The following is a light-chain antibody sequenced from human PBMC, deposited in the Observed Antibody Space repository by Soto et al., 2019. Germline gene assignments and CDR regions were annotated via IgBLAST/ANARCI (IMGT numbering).Light chain of an antibody. V-gene: IGKV1-39*01. CDR1: QSISRK. Sequence: DIQKTQSPSSLFSSVGDKNTITCRASQSISRKLNWYQQRPGKAPKLLIYAASSLQSGVPSRFSGSGSGTGFTLTISSLQPEEFRPSYCHQRFRRWTFGQGPKV. CDR2: AAS. CDR3: HQRFRRWT. J-gene: IGKJ1*01.